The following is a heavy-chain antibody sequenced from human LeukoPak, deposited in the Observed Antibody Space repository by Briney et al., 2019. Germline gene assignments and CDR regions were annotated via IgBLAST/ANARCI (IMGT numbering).Heavy chain of an antibody. CDR2: MNPNSGNT. CDR1: GYTFTSYG. CDR3: ARGQGDSSGYYLYYYYYMDV. Sequence: ASVRVPCKASGYTFTSYGISWVGQAPGQGVEGMGWMNPNSGNTGYAQKFQGRVTMTRNTSITTAYMELSSLRSEDTAVYYCARGQGDSSGYYLYYYYYMDVWGKGTTVTISS. V-gene: IGHV1-8*02. D-gene: IGHD3-22*01. J-gene: IGHJ6*03.